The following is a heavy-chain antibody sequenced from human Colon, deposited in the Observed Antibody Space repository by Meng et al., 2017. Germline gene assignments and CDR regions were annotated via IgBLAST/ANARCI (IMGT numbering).Heavy chain of an antibody. CDR1: GFTFSSYW. V-gene: IGHV3-74*01. J-gene: IGHJ4*02. CDR3: ATFQYSMEDD. Sequence: KLVESGGGLFQPGGSLRLSCVGSGFTFSSYWMHWVRQAPGKGLEWVSLIDPDGGATAYADSVKGRFAISRDNSKNTVFLQISSLRAEDMAVYFCATFQYSMEDDWGQGTLVTVSS. CDR2: IDPDGGAT. D-gene: IGHD6-13*01.